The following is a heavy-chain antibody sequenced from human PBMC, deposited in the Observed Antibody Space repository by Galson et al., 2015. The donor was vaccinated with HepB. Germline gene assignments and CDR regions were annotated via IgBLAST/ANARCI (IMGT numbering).Heavy chain of an antibody. J-gene: IGHJ1*01. CDR3: ARPDTPNHAEYFQH. CDR2: ISSSSSYT. D-gene: IGHD1-14*01. CDR1: GFTFSDYY. V-gene: IGHV3-11*06. Sequence: SLRLSCAASGFTFSDYYMSWIRQAPGKGLEWVSYISSSSSYTNYADSVKGRFTISRDNAKNSLYLQMNSLRAEDTAVYYCARPDTPNHAEYFQHWGQGTLVTVSS.